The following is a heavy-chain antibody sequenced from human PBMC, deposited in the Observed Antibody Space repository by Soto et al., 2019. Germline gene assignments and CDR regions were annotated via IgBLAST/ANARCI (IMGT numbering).Heavy chain of an antibody. Sequence: QVQLRESGPGLVKPSDTLSLICTVSGGSISTYYWSWIRQHPGKGLEWIASVYYNGFTNYNPSLMSRVTMSVDTFRNQFSLRLNSVTAADTAMYYCARVSYDLVYYFDFWGQGTLVTVSS. V-gene: IGHV4-59*07. D-gene: IGHD3-16*01. CDR3: ARVSYDLVYYFDF. CDR1: GGSISTYY. J-gene: IGHJ4*02. CDR2: VYYNGFT.